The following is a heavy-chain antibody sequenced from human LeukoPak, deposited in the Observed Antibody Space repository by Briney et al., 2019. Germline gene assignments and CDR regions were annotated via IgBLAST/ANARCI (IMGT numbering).Heavy chain of an antibody. CDR3: ARAGYCSSTSCYHYYMDV. V-gene: IGHV1-8*03. CDR2: MNPNSGNT. J-gene: IGHJ6*03. D-gene: IGHD2-2*01. CDR1: GYTFTGYY. Sequence: ASVKVSCKASGYTFTGYYMHWVRQATGQGLEWMGWMNPNSGNTGYAQKFQGRVTITRNTSISTAYMELSSLRSEDTAVYYCARAGYCSSTSCYHYYMDVWGKGTTVTVSS.